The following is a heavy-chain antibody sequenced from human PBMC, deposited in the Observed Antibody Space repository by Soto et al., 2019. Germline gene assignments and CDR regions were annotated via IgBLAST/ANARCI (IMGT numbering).Heavy chain of an antibody. CDR2: ISAYNGNT. J-gene: IGHJ6*03. D-gene: IGHD3-16*01. Sequence: ASVKVSCKASGYTFTSYGISWVRQAPGQGLEWMGWISAYNGNTNYAQKLQGRVTMTTDTSTSTAYMELRSLRSDDTAVYYCARVVHPFLGEDYYYMDVWGKGTTVTVSS. CDR3: ARVVHPFLGEDYYYMDV. V-gene: IGHV1-18*01. CDR1: GYTFTSYG.